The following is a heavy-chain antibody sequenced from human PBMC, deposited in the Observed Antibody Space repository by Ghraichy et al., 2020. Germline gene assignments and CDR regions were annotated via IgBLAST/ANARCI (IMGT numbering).Heavy chain of an antibody. J-gene: IGHJ3*02. V-gene: IGHV4-34*01. CDR2: INHSGST. CDR3: ARGLSYSSSSSDI. CDR1: GGSFSGYY. Sequence: SETLSLTCAVYGGSFSGYYWSWIRQPPGKGLEWIGEINHSGSTNYNPSLKSRVTISVDTSKNQFSLKLSSVTAADTAVYYCARGLSYSSSSSDIWGQGTMVTVSS. D-gene: IGHD6-6*01.